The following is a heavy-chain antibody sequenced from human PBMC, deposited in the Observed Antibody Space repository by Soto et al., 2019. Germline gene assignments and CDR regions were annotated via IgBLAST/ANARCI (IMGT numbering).Heavy chain of an antibody. CDR3: AREKAVASTGWLDP. CDR1: GYTFTSYD. V-gene: IGHV1-8*01. CDR2: MNPNSGNT. J-gene: IGHJ5*02. D-gene: IGHD6-19*01. Sequence: ASVKVSCKASGYTFTSYDINWVRQATGQGLEWMGWMNPNSGNTGYAQKFQGRVTMTRNTSISTAYMELSSLRSEDTAVYYCAREKAVASTGWLDPWGQGNLVTVSS.